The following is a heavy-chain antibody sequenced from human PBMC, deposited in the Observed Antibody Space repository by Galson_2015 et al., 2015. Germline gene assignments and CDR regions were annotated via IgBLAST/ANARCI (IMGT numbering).Heavy chain of an antibody. Sequence: SVKVSCKASGYTFNTYDISWVRQAPGQGLEWMGWISAYSGNTNYAQKVQGRVTMTTERSTSTAYMELRSLRSDDTAVYYCARGRRHCSSSSCPSYDLWGRGTLVTVSS. V-gene: IGHV1-18*01. J-gene: IGHJ2*01. CDR3: ARGRRHCSSSSCPSYDL. CDR2: ISAYSGNT. D-gene: IGHD2-2*01. CDR1: GYTFNTYD.